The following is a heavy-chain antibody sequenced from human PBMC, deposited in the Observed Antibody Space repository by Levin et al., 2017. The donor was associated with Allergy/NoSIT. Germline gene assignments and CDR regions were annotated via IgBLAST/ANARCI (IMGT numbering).Heavy chain of an antibody. CDR2: ISGSGGST. Sequence: PGGSLRLSCAASGFTFSSYAMSWVRQAPGKGLEWVSAISGSGGSTYYADSVKGRFTISRDNSKNTLYLQMNSLRAEDTAVYYCAKTTRLVLDFLYGWYFDLWGRGTLVTVSS. CDR3: AKTTRLVLDFLYGWYFDL. J-gene: IGHJ2*01. D-gene: IGHD6-13*01. CDR1: GFTFSSYA. V-gene: IGHV3-23*01.